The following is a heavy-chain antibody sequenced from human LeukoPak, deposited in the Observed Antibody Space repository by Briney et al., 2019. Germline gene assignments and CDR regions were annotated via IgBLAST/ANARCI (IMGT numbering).Heavy chain of an antibody. D-gene: IGHD4-17*01. CDR3: ARDRLRYGMDV. Sequence: PSETLSLTCAVYGGSFSGYYWSWIRQPPGKGLEWIGEINHSGSTNYNPSLKSRVTISVDTSKNQFSLKLSSVTAADTAVYYCARDRLRYGMDVWGQGTTVTVSS. CDR1: GGSFSGYY. CDR2: INHSGST. V-gene: IGHV4-34*01. J-gene: IGHJ6*02.